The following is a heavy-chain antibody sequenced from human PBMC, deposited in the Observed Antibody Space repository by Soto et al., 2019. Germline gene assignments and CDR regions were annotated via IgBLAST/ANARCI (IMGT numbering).Heavy chain of an antibody. V-gene: IGHV3-9*01. D-gene: IGHD5-12*01. CDR1: GFTFDDYA. CDR3: AKAKPGWLQSPFDY. J-gene: IGHJ4*02. Sequence: EVQLVESGGGLVQPGRSLRLSCAASGFTFDDYAMHWVRQAPGKGLEWVSGISWNSGSIGYADSVKGRFTISRDNAKNYLYLQMNSLRAEDTALYYCAKAKPGWLQSPFDYWGQGTLVTVSS. CDR2: ISWNSGSI.